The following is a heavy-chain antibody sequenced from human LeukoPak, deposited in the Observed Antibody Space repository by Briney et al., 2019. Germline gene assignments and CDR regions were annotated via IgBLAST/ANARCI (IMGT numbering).Heavy chain of an antibody. CDR2: INPNSGGT. CDR1: GYTFTGYY. J-gene: IGHJ6*02. CDR3: ARSPDCSSTSCYGGYYYYGMDV. D-gene: IGHD2-2*01. V-gene: IGHV1-2*02. Sequence: ASVKVSCKASGYTFTGYYMHWVRQAPGQGLEWMGWINPNSGGTNYAQKFQGRVTMTRDTSISTAYMELSRLRSDDTAVYYCARSPDCSSTSCYGGYYYYGMDVWGQGTTVTVSS.